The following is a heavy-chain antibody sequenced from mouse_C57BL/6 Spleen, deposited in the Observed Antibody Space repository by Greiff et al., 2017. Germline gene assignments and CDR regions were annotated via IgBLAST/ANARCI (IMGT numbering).Heavy chain of an antibody. V-gene: IGHV14-4*01. J-gene: IGHJ3*01. CDR1: GFNIKDDY. D-gene: IGHD2-5*01. CDR2: IDPENGDT. CDR3: TTPFYSKIWFAY. Sequence: EVQLVESGAELVTPGASVKLSCTASGFNIKDDYMHWVKQRPEQGLEWIGWIDPENGDTEYASKFQGKATITADTSSNTAYLQLSSLTSEDTAVYYCTTPFYSKIWFAYWGQGTLVTVSA.